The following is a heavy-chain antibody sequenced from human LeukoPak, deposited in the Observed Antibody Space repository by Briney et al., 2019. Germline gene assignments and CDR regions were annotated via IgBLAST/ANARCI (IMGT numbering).Heavy chain of an antibody. Sequence: SETLSLTCRVSGGSISSYYWSCIRQPPGKGLEWIGYIYSSGSTNYNPSLKSRVTISADTSKNQFSLKLSSVTAADTAVYYCARGDYYYMDVWGKGTTVTVPS. D-gene: IGHD1-26*01. CDR1: GGSISSYY. V-gene: IGHV4-59*01. CDR3: ARGDYYYMDV. J-gene: IGHJ6*03. CDR2: IYSSGST.